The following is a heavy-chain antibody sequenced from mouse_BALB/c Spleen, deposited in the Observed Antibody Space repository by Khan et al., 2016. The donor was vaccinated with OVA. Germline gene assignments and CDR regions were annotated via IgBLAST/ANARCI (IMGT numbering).Heavy chain of an antibody. J-gene: IGHJ3*01. CDR1: GYTFTNYG. CDR3: ARGNYYGSNSWFAY. CDR2: LNTNTGEP. Sequence: QIQLVQSGPELKKPGETVKISCKASGYTFTNYGINWVKQAPGKGLKWMGWLNTNTGEPTYAEEIKGRFAFSLETSASTAYLQLNNLKNEDTATYFCARGNYYGSNSWFAYWGQGTLVTVSA. V-gene: IGHV9-3*02. D-gene: IGHD1-1*01.